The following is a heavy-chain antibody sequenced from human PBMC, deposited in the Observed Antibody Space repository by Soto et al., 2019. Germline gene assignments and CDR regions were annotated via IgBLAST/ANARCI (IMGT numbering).Heavy chain of an antibody. CDR2: INPNSGGT. Sequence: ASVKVSCKASGYTFTGYYMHWVRQAPGQGLEWMGWINPNSGGTNYAQKFQGRVTMTRDTSISTAYMELSSLRDEDTAVYYCARDRSWAFDIWGQGTMVTVSS. V-gene: IGHV1-2*02. J-gene: IGHJ3*02. CDR1: GYTFTGYY. CDR3: ARDRSWAFDI.